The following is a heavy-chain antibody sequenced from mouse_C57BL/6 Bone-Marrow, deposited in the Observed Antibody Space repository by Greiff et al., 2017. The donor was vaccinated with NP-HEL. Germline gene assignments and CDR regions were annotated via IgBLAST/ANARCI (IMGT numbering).Heavy chain of an antibody. Sequence: VQRVESGPGLVAPSQSLSITCTVSGFSLTSYGVDWVRQPPGKGLEWLGVICGGGSTNYNSALMSSLSISKDNSKSQVFLRMNRRQPDDTAMYYSAKRDYYGSREGLSYWGQGTLVTVSA. V-gene: IGHV2-9*01. D-gene: IGHD1-1*01. J-gene: IGHJ3*01. CDR1: GFSLTSYG. CDR2: ICGGGST. CDR3: AKRDYYGSREGLSY.